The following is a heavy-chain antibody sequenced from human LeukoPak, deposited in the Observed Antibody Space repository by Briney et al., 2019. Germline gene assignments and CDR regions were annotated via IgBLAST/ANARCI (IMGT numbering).Heavy chain of an antibody. D-gene: IGHD4-17*01. CDR2: INPTGGST. Sequence: ASVKVSCKASGYTFTNYYIHWVRQAPGQGLEWVGIINPTGGSTSYAQKFQGRVTMTRDTSTSTVYMELSSLRSEDTAVYYCARGSYGNSYGDYPDYWGQGTLVTVSS. V-gene: IGHV1-46*01. CDR1: GYTFTNYY. CDR3: ARGSYGNSYGDYPDY. J-gene: IGHJ4*02.